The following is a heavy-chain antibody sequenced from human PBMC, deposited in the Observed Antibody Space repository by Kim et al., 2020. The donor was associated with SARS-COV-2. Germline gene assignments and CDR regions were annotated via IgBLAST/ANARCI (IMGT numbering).Heavy chain of an antibody. J-gene: IGHJ4*02. CDR2: ISGSGGST. Sequence: GGSLRLSCAASGFTFSSYAMSWVRQAPGKGLEWVSAISGSGGSTYYADSVKGRFTISRDNSKNTLYLQMNSLRAEDTAVYYCAKDHWLRAMVRGVIISLCFDYWGQGTLVTVSS. D-gene: IGHD3-10*01. CDR1: GFTFSSYA. CDR3: AKDHWLRAMVRGVIISLCFDY. V-gene: IGHV3-23*01.